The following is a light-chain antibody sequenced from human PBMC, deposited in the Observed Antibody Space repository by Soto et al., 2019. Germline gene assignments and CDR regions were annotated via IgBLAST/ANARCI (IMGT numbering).Light chain of an antibody. CDR3: SSYTSSSTLV. CDR1: SSNVGYYNY. CDR2: DVR. Sequence: QSVLTQPASVSGSPGQSITISCTGTSSNVGYYNYVSWYQQHPGKAPKLMIYDVRYRPSGVSDRFSGSKSGTTASLTLSGLQADDEADYYCSSYTSSSTLVFGTGTKLTVL. V-gene: IGLV2-14*03. J-gene: IGLJ1*01.